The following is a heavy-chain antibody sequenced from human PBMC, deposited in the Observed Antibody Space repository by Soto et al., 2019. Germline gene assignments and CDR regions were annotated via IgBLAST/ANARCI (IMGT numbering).Heavy chain of an antibody. CDR3: TKLRADYDDRTRPNS. V-gene: IGHV3-49*03. CDR1: GVTFCDYA. D-gene: IGHD3-22*01. CDR2: IRSKAYGGTT. Sequence: PGGSPRRPCTASGVTFCDYARSWFGQAPGKGLEWVGFIRSKAYGGTTDYAASVKGRFTISRDDSKSIAYLQMNSLKTEDTAGYYCTKLRADYDDRTRPNSWGQAT. J-gene: IGHJ4*02.